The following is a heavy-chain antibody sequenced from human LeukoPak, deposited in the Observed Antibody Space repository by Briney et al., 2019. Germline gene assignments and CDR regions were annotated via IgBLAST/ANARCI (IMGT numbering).Heavy chain of an antibody. CDR1: GYSISSGYY. CDR2: IYYSGST. Sequence: SETLSLTCTVSGYSISSGYYWGWIRQPPGKGLEWIGSIYYSGSTYYNPSLKSRVTISVDTSKNQFSLKLSSVTAADTAVYYCARLNRAAVHYYYYYMDVWGKGTTVTVSS. V-gene: IGHV4-38-2*02. CDR3: ARLNRAAVHYYYYYMDV. D-gene: IGHD6-13*01. J-gene: IGHJ6*03.